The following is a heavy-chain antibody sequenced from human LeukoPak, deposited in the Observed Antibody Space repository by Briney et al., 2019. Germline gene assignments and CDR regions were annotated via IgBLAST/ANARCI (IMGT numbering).Heavy chain of an antibody. J-gene: IGHJ6*03. CDR3: ARDWNSGYGRVWPFYYYYYYMDV. D-gene: IGHD5-12*01. V-gene: IGHV3-7*01. CDR2: IKQDGSEK. Sequence: GGSLRLSCAASGFTFSSYWMSWVRQAPGKGLEWVANIKQDGSEKYYVDSVKGRFTISRDNAKNSLYLQMNSLRAEDTAVYYCARDWNSGYGRVWPFYYYYYYMDVWGKGTTVTVSS. CDR1: GFTFSSYW.